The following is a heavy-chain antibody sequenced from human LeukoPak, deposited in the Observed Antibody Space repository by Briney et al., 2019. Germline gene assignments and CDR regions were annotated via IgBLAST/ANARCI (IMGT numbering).Heavy chain of an antibody. V-gene: IGHV3-21*01. CDR1: GFTFSSYS. J-gene: IGHJ5*02. CDR2: ISSGSTYI. D-gene: IGHD3-10*01. Sequence: PGGSLRLSCAASGFTFSSYSMNWVRQAPGKGLEWVSSISSGSTYIYYADSVKGRFTISRDNAKNSLYLQMNSLRAEDTAVYYCARDLMGYPSGSLDNWFDPWGQGTLVTVSS. CDR3: ARDLMGYPSGSLDNWFDP.